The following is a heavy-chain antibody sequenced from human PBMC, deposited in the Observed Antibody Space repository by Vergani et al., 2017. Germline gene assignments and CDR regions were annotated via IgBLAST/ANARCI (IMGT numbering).Heavy chain of an antibody. J-gene: IGHJ4*02. CDR2: IDPNSDGT. Sequence: QVQLVQSGTEVKKPGASVKVSCKASGYTFNGYYILWVRQAPGQGLEYMGWIDPNSDGTNYAQKFQGRVTMTRDTSISTAYMELSRLRSDDTAVYYCARGWSGYSTSWYFDFWGQGTLVTVSS. V-gene: IGHV1-2*02. CDR3: ARGWSGYSTSWYFDF. D-gene: IGHD6-13*01. CDR1: GYTFNGYY.